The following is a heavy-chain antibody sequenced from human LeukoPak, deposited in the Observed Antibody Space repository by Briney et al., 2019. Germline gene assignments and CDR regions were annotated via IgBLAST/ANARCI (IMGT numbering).Heavy chain of an antibody. V-gene: IGHV4-39*01. Sequence: SETLSLTCTVSGGSISSSSYYWGWIRRPPGKGPEWIGSIYYSGNTYYNPSLRGRVTISVDTSKNQFSLNLSSVTAADTAVYYCARFVTGDGAFDIWGQGTMVTVSS. CDR3: ARFVTGDGAFDI. J-gene: IGHJ3*02. CDR2: IYYSGNT. CDR1: GGSISSSSYY. D-gene: IGHD7-27*01.